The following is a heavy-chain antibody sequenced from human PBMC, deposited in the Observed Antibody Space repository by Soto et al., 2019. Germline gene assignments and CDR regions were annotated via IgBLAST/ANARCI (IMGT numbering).Heavy chain of an antibody. J-gene: IGHJ6*02. CDR3: ARGSIVGVGATGYYYYGMDV. V-gene: IGHV1-18*04. D-gene: IGHD1-26*01. CDR2: ISAYNGNT. CDR1: GYTFTSYG. Sequence: QVQLVQSGAEVKKPGASVKVSCKASGYTFTSYGISWVRQAPGQGLEGMGWISAYNGNTNYAQKLQGRVTMTTDTSTSTAYMELRSLRSDDTAVYYCARGSIVGVGATGYYYYGMDVWGQGTTVTVSS.